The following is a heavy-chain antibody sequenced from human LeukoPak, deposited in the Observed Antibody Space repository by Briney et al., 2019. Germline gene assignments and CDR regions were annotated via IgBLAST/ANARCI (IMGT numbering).Heavy chain of an antibody. J-gene: IGHJ4*02. CDR3: ARRLWFGELFDY. D-gene: IGHD3-10*01. V-gene: IGHV4-30-4*01. CDR1: GGSISSGDYY. CDR2: IYYSGST. Sequence: SETLSLTCTVSGGSISSGDYYWSWIRQPPGKGLEWIGYIYYSGSTYSNPSLKSRVTISVDTSKNQFSLKLSSVTAADTAVYYCARRLWFGELFDYWGQGTLVTVSS.